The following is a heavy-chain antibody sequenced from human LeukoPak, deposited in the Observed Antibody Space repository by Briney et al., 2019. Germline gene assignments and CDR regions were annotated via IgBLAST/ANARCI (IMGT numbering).Heavy chain of an antibody. CDR2: INHSGST. J-gene: IGHJ5*02. CDR3: ARVDIVVVPAALYNWFDP. V-gene: IGHV4-34*01. CDR1: GGSFSGYY. Sequence: SETLSLTCAVYGGSFSGYYWSWIRQPPGEGLEWIGEINHSGSTNYNPSLKSRVTISVDTSKNQFSLKLSSVTAADTAVYYCARVDIVVVPAALYNWFDPWGQGTLVTASS. D-gene: IGHD2-2*03.